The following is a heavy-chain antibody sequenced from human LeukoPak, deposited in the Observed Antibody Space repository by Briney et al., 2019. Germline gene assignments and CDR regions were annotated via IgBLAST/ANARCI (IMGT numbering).Heavy chain of an antibody. CDR2: IYPGDSDT. V-gene: IGHV5-51*01. CDR3: ARTTFLSWFDP. J-gene: IGHJ5*02. Sequence: GESLKISCKGSGYSFTSYWIGWVRQMPGKGLEWMGIIYPGDSDTRYSSSFQGQVTISADKSVSTAYLQWSSLKASDTAMYYCARTTFLSWFDPWGQGTLVTVSS. D-gene: IGHD3-3*01. CDR1: GYSFTSYW.